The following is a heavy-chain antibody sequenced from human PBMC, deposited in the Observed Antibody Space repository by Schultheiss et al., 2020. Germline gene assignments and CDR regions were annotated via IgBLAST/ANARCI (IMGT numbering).Heavy chain of an antibody. CDR1: GFTFSTHA. CDR2: ISYDGSNK. J-gene: IGHJ3*02. V-gene: IGHV3-30*18. CDR3: AKELHSSSWSYDAFDI. D-gene: IGHD6-13*01. Sequence: GGSLRLSCAASGFTFSTHAMSWVRQAPGKGLEWVAVISYDGSNKYYADSVKGRFTISRDNSKNTLYLQMNSLRAEDTAVYYCAKELHSSSWSYDAFDIWGQGTMVTVSS.